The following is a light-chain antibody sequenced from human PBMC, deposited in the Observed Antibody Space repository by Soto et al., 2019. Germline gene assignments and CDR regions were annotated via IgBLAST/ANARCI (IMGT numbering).Light chain of an antibody. V-gene: IGLV2-11*01. CDR1: SSDVGGYNY. CDR2: DVS. J-gene: IGLJ1*01. Sequence: QSALTQPRSVSGSPGQSVTISCTGASSDVGGYNYVSWYQQHPGKAPKLMIYDVSKRPSGVPDRFSGSKSGNTASLTISGLQTEDEADYYCCSYAGRYTSVFXTGTKVTVL. CDR3: CSYAGRYTSV.